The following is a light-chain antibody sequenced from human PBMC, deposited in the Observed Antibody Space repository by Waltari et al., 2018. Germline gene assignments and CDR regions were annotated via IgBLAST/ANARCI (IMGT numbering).Light chain of an antibody. CDR3: SSYAGTKNPYV. CDR2: KVN. V-gene: IGLV2-8*01. Sequence: QSALTQPPSASGSAGQSVTIPCPGTSSDMCGHNFVSCYQQHPGKAPKLIISKVNKRPSGVPDRFSGSKSGNTASLTVSGLQAEDEADYYCSSYAGTKNPYVFGTGTKVTVL. J-gene: IGLJ1*01. CDR1: SSDMCGHNF.